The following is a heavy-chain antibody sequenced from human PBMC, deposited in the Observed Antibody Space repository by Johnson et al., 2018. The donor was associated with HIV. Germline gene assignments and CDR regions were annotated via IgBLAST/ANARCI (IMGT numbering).Heavy chain of an antibody. D-gene: IGHD1-26*01. V-gene: IGHV3-30-3*01. Sequence: QVQLVESGGGVVQPGRSLRLSCAASGFTFSSYAMHWVRQAPGKGLEWVAVISYDGSNKYYADSVKGRFTISRDNSKNTLYLQMNSLRAEDTAVYYCAKDVPGVVGATNAVLFAFDIWGQGTMVTVSS. CDR2: ISYDGSNK. CDR1: GFTFSSYA. CDR3: AKDVPGVVGATNAVLFAFDI. J-gene: IGHJ3*02.